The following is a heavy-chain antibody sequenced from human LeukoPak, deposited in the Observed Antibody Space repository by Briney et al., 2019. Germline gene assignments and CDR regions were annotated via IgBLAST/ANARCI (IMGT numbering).Heavy chain of an antibody. CDR3: ARQTGSGLFILP. D-gene: IGHD3/OR15-3a*01. CDR2: IYYSGNT. V-gene: IGHV4-39*01. J-gene: IGHJ4*02. CDR1: GVSISSSNSY. Sequence: SETLSLTCTVFGVSISSSNSYWGWIRQPPGRGLEWIGSIYYSGNTYYNASLKSQVSISIDTSKNQFSLRLTSVTAADTAVYYCARQTGSGLFILPGGQGTLVTVSS.